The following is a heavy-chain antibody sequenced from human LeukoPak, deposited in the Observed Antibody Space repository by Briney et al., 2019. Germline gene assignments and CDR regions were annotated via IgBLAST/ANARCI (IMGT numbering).Heavy chain of an antibody. CDR1: GASISSYY. D-gene: IGHD5-12*01. CDR3: AREGTINDFDY. V-gene: IGHV4-59*01. Sequence: SETLSLTCTVSGASISSYYWHWIRQPPGKGLEWIGYIYSSANTDSNPSLKSRVTISVDTSKSQFSLNLTSVTAADTAVYYCAREGTINDFDYWGQGILVTVSS. CDR2: IYSSANT. J-gene: IGHJ4*02.